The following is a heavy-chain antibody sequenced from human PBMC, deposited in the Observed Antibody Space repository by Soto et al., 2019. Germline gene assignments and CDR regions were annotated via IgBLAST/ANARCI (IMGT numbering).Heavy chain of an antibody. CDR2: IIPIFGTA. Sequence: SVKVSCKASGGTFSSYAISWVRQAPGQGLEWMGGIIPIFGTANYAQKFQGRVTITADESTSTAYMELSSLRSEDTAVYYCARASRGGSSSIGNWFDPWGQGTLVTVSS. D-gene: IGHD6-6*01. CDR3: ARASRGGSSSIGNWFDP. V-gene: IGHV1-69*13. J-gene: IGHJ5*02. CDR1: GGTFSSYA.